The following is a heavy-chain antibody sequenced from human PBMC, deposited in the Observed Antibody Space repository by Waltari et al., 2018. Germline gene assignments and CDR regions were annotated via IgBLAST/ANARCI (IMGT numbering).Heavy chain of an antibody. V-gene: IGHV3-33*01. D-gene: IGHD6-19*01. J-gene: IGHJ4*02. CDR3: ARDWPSSGWLDY. CDR2: IWYDGSNK. Sequence: QVQLVESGGGVVQPGRSLRLSCAASGFTFSSYGIPLVRQAPGKGLEWVAVIWYDGSNKYYADSVKGRFTISRDNSKNTLYLQMNSLRAEDTAVYYCARDWPSSGWLDYWGQGTLVTVSS. CDR1: GFTFSSYG.